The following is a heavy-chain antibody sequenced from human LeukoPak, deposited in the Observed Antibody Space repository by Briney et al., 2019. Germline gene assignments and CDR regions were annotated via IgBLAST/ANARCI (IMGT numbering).Heavy chain of an antibody. V-gene: IGHV1-2*02. D-gene: IGHD3-22*01. J-gene: IGHJ5*02. CDR2: INPNSGGT. CDR1: GYTFTGYY. CDR3: ARGFRDMIVESNWFDP. Sequence: GASVKVSCKASGYTFTGYYMHWVRQAPGQGLEWMGWINPNSGGTNYAQKFQGRVTMTRDTSISTAYMELSRLRSDDTAVYYCARGFRDMIVESNWFDPWGQGTLVTVSS.